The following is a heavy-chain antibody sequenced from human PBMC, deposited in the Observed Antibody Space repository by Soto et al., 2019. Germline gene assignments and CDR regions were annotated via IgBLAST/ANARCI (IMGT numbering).Heavy chain of an antibody. V-gene: IGHV3-23*01. Sequence: GGSLRLSCAASGFTFSSYAMSWVRQAPGKGLEWVSAISGSGGSTYYADSVKGRFTISRDNSKNTLYLQMNSLRAEDTAVYYCAKDTLAPYSSSWYEIDYWGQGTLVTVSS. CDR3: AKDTLAPYSSSWYEIDY. CDR2: ISGSGGST. J-gene: IGHJ4*02. CDR1: GFTFSSYA. D-gene: IGHD6-13*01.